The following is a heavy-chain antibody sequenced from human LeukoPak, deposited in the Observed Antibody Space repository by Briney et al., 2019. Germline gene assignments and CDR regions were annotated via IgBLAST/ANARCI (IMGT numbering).Heavy chain of an antibody. CDR3: ARDPGYDSSSSPLTPDMDV. D-gene: IGHD3-22*01. V-gene: IGHV1-69*01. Sequence: SVKVSCKASGCIFSSYVINWVRQAAGQGLEWMGGIIPTFGTANYAQKFQGRVTITADESTSTAYMELSSLRSEDTAVYYCARDPGYDSSSSPLTPDMDVWGKGTTVTVSS. CDR1: GCIFSSYV. J-gene: IGHJ6*03. CDR2: IIPTFGTA.